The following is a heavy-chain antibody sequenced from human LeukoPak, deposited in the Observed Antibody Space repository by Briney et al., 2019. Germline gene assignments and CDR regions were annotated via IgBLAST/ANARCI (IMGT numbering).Heavy chain of an antibody. CDR1: GFTFSSNS. CDR2: ISSSSSYK. Sequence: PGGSLRLSCAASGFTFSSNSMNWVRQAPGKGLEWVSSISSSSSYKYYADSVKGRFTISRDNAKNSLYLQMNSLRAEDTAVYYCAGVVDYYYMDVWGKGTTVTVSS. V-gene: IGHV3-21*03. CDR3: AGVVDYYYMDV. J-gene: IGHJ6*03.